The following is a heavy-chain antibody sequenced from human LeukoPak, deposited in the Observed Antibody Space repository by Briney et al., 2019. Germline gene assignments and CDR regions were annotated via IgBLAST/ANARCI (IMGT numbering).Heavy chain of an antibody. V-gene: IGHV3-7*01. Sequence: GGSLRLSCAASGFTFSSYWMSWVRQAPGKGLEWVANIKQDGSEKYYVDSVKGRFTISRDNSKNTLYLQMNSLRAEDTAVYYCARNEAYYYGSGSYYHNWFDPWGQGTLVTVSS. CDR3: ARNEAYYYGSGSYYHNWFDP. CDR1: GFTFSSYW. CDR2: IKQDGSEK. J-gene: IGHJ5*02. D-gene: IGHD3-10*01.